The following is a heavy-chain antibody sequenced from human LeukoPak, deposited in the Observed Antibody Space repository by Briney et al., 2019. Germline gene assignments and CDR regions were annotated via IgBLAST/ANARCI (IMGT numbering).Heavy chain of an antibody. J-gene: IGHJ4*02. Sequence: PGGSLRLSCATSGFNFDHYTIHWVRQAPGKGLEWVSLAGWAGGTTFYSDSVRGRFTISRDSGRKSVYLQMNSLTTDDTAFYFCAKELDTMFFDYWGQGALVTVSS. CDR2: AGWAGGTT. CDR3: AKELDTMFFDY. D-gene: IGHD3-10*02. CDR1: GFNFDHYT. V-gene: IGHV3-43*01.